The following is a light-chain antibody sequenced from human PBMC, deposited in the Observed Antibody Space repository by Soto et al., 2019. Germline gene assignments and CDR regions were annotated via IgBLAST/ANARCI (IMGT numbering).Light chain of an antibody. Sequence: EIVMAQLPVTGSESPRDTATDSCRASHTVYSNLAWYQQKPGQAPRLLIHAASTRASGVPARFSGSGSGTEFTLTIRRLQSSDFAVYSCQQYSTWPPISVGPGTRLEI. CDR2: AAS. CDR3: QQYSTWPPIS. CDR1: HTVYSN. J-gene: IGKJ5*01. V-gene: IGKV3-15*01.